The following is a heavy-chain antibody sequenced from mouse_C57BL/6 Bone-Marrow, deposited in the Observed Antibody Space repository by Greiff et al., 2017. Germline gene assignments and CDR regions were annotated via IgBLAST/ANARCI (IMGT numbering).Heavy chain of an antibody. V-gene: IGHV5-4*01. CDR2: ISDGGSYT. CDR3: ARDGYQYYVDY. CDR1: GFTFSSYA. J-gene: IGHJ2*01. D-gene: IGHD2-2*01. Sequence: EVKLVESGGGLVKPGGSLKLSCAASGFTFSSYAMSWVRQTPEQRLEWVATISDGGSYTYYPDNVQGRFPISRDNAKNNLYLQMSHLKSEDTAMYYGARDGYQYYVDYWGQGTTLTGSS.